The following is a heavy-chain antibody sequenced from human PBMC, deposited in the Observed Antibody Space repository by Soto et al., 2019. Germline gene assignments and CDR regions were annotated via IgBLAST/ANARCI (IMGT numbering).Heavy chain of an antibody. J-gene: IGHJ6*03. CDR1: GDSVSSNSAA. Sequence: SQTLSLTCVISGDSVSSNSAAWNWIRQSPSRGLEWLGRTYYRSRWYNDYAVSVRSRITVNADTSKNQFSLHLSSVTAADTAVYYCARGVNLVSSSHYYMDVWGKGTTVTVSS. V-gene: IGHV6-1*01. D-gene: IGHD6-6*01. CDR3: ARGVNLVSSSHYYMDV. CDR2: TYYRSRWYN.